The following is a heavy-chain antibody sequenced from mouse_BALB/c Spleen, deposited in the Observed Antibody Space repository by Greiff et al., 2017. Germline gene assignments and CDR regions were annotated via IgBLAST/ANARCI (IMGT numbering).Heavy chain of an antibody. CDR1: GFNIKDTY. CDR3: ARSGNYLYYAMDY. Sequence: VQLQQSGAELVKPGASVKLSCTASGFNIKDTYMHWVKQRPEQGLEWIGRIDPANGNTKYDPKFQGKATITADTSSNTAYLQLSSLTSEDSAVYYCARSGNYLYYAMDYWGQGTSVTVSS. V-gene: IGHV14-3*02. D-gene: IGHD2-1*01. J-gene: IGHJ4*01. CDR2: IDPANGNT.